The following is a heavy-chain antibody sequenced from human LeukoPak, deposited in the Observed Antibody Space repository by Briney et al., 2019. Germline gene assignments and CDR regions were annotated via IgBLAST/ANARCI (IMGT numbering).Heavy chain of an antibody. CDR2: IYYSGTT. Sequence: NASETLSLTCTVSGGSISSYYWSWIRQPPGKGLEWIGSIYYSGTTYYNPSLKSRVSMSVDTSKNQFSLKLNSVTAADTAVYYCAREEYSPGHYSFDSWGQGTWSPSPQ. J-gene: IGHJ4*02. V-gene: IGHV4-59*12. CDR3: AREEYSPGHYSFDS. D-gene: IGHD5-18*01. CDR1: GGSISSYY.